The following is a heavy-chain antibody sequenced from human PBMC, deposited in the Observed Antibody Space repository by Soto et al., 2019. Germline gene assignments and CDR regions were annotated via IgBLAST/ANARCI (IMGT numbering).Heavy chain of an antibody. J-gene: IGHJ3*02. CDR2: IYYSGST. Sequence: QVQLQESGPGLVKPSQNLSLTCTVSGGSISSGGYYWSWIRQHPGKGLEWIGYIYYSGSTYYNPSLKSRVTISVDTSKNQFSLKLSSVTAADTAVYYCARSTNGALTWWAFDIWGQGTMVTVSS. D-gene: IGHD2-8*02. V-gene: IGHV4-31*03. CDR1: GGSISSGGYY. CDR3: ARSTNGALTWWAFDI.